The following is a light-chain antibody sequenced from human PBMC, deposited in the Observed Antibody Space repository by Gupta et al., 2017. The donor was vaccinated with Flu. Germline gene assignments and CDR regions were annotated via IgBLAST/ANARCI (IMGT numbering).Light chain of an antibody. CDR1: QSVSSSY. CDR2: GAS. CDR3: QQYGSSRNT. Sequence: SCRASQSVSSSYLAWYQQKPGQAPRLLIYGASSRATGIPDRFSGSGTGTDFTLTISRLEPEDFAVYYCQQYGSSRNTFGPGTKVDIK. V-gene: IGKV3-20*01. J-gene: IGKJ3*01.